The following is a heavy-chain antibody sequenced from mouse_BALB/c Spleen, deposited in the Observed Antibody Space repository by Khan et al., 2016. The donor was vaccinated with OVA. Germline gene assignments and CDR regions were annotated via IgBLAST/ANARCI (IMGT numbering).Heavy chain of an antibody. D-gene: IGHD2-14*01. CDR3: ARGYDFFAS. V-gene: IGHV1-26*01. J-gene: IGHJ3*01. CDR1: GYSFTAYY. Sequence: EVQLQQSGPDLVKPGASVKISCMASGYSFTAYYMNWVRLSHGKSLECIGRINPNTYNINYNQKFKGKAILTVDTSSSTAYMELRSLTSEDSAVYFCARGYDFFASWGQGTLVTVSA. CDR2: INPNTYNI.